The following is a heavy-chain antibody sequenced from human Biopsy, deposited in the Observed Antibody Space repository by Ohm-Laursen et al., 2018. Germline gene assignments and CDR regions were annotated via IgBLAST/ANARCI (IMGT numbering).Heavy chain of an antibody. CDR3: ARHDGNGPFALDS. CDR2: VYHSGTA. V-gene: IGHV4-39*01. J-gene: IGHJ4*02. D-gene: IGHD5-24*01. Sequence: SETLSFTCTVSGGSISSGSNYWAWIRQPPGKGLEWIGSVYHSGTAYYSPSLKSRVTISVDTSKNQLSLKVTSVTAADTAAYYCARHDGNGPFALDSWGQGTLVTVSS. CDR1: GGSISSGSNY.